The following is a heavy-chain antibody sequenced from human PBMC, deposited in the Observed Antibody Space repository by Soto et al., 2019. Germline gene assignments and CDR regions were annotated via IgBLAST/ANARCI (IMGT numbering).Heavy chain of an antibody. CDR2: IYYTGNT. V-gene: IGHV4-30-4*01. CDR3: ARATYDSSTYYLDY. Sequence: QVQLQESGPGLVKPSQTLSLTCTVSGASISGGDYYWTWIRQPPGKGLERIGSIYYTGNTYSNPSLESRLSISVDPSNNQFALRLTSVTAPDTAIYYCARATYDSSTYYLDYWGQGTRVTVSS. CDR1: GASISGGDYY. J-gene: IGHJ4*02. D-gene: IGHD3-22*01.